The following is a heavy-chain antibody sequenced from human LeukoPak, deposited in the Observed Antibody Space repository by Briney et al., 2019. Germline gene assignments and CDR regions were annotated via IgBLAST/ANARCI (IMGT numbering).Heavy chain of an antibody. V-gene: IGHV3-7*01. J-gene: IGHJ3*02. CDR3: AKAVNWANAFDI. CDR1: GFTFSTYW. CDR2: INQDGSEK. D-gene: IGHD3-16*01. Sequence: PGGSLRLSCEASGFTFSTYWVTWVRQAPGKGLEWVANINQDGSEKYYVDSVKGRFTISRDNSKNTLYLQMNSLRAEDTAVYYCAKAVNWANAFDIWGQGTMVTVSS.